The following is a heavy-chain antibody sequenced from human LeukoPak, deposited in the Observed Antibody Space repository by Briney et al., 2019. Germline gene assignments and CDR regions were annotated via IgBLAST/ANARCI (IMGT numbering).Heavy chain of an antibody. Sequence: GGSLRLSCAASGFTVSSNYMSWVRQAPGKGLEWVSVIYSGGSTYYADSVKGRFTISRDNSKNTLDLQMNSLRAEDTAVYYCAREALIYYDILTGYYRYFDYWGQGTLVTVSS. CDR2: IYSGGST. CDR3: AREALIYYDILTGYYRYFDY. CDR1: GFTVSSNY. V-gene: IGHV3-66*01. D-gene: IGHD3-9*01. J-gene: IGHJ4*02.